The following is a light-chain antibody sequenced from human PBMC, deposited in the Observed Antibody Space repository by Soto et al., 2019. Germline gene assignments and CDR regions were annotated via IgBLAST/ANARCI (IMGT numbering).Light chain of an antibody. J-gene: IGKJ1*01. V-gene: IGKV3D-15*01. CDR3: QQYNNRPPWT. CDR1: QSIRTD. Sequence: DIVMTQSPATLSVSPGERATLSCRASQSIRTDLAWYQQKSGQGPRLLIYDASTRATGIPARFSGSGSGTEFTLTISSLQSEDFAVYYCQQYNNRPPWTFGQGTKVEIK. CDR2: DAS.